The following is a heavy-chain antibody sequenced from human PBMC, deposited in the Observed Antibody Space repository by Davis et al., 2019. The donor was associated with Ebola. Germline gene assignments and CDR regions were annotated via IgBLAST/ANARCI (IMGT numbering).Heavy chain of an antibody. D-gene: IGHD3-9*01. CDR1: GYSFTSYW. CDR2: IDPSDSYT. CDR3: ARHAKRYFDWLIGVSDY. Sequence: GESLKISCQGSGYSFTSYWISWVRQMPGKGLEWMGRIDPSDSYTNYSPSFQGHVTISADKSISTAYLQWSSLKASDTAMYYCARHAKRYFDWLIGVSDYWGQGTLVTVSS. J-gene: IGHJ4*02. V-gene: IGHV5-10-1*01.